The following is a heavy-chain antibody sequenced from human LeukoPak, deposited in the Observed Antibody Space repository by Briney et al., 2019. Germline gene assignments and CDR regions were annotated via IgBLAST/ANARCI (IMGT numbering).Heavy chain of an antibody. Sequence: GGSLRLSCAASGFTVSSYYMSWVRQAPGKGLEWVSIIYSDGSTYYADSVKGRFTISRDNSKNTLYLQMNSLRAEDTAVYYCARHKRTYYYYMDVWGKGTTVTVSS. CDR2: IYSDGST. V-gene: IGHV3-66*04. J-gene: IGHJ6*03. CDR3: ARHKRTYYYYMDV. CDR1: GFTVSSYY.